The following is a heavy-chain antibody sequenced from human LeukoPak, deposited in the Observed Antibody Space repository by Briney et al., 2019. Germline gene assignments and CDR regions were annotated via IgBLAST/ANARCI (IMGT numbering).Heavy chain of an antibody. D-gene: IGHD2-15*01. J-gene: IGHJ3*02. V-gene: IGHV3-9*03. Sequence: GGSLRLSCAASGFTFDDYAMHWVRQAPGKGLEWVSGISWNSGSIGYADSVKGRFTISRDNAKNSLYLQMNSLRAEDMALYYCAKDRRIGYCSGGSCRLDAFDIWGQGTMVTVSS. CDR3: AKDRRIGYCSGGSCRLDAFDI. CDR1: GFTFDDYA. CDR2: ISWNSGSI.